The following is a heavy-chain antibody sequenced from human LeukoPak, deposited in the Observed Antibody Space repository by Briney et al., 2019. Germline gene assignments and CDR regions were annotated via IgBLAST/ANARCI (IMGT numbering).Heavy chain of an antibody. D-gene: IGHD3-16*02. V-gene: IGHV4-39*01. Sequence: SETLSLTCTVSGGSISSSSYYWGWIRQPPGKGLEWIGSIYYSGSTSGSTYYNPSLKSRVTMSVDTSKNQFSLKLSSVTAADTAVYYCARVYDYVWGSYRYTFGTHRDYYFDYWGQGTLVTVSS. CDR2: IYYSGSTSGST. CDR1: GGSISSSSYY. J-gene: IGHJ4*02. CDR3: ARVYDYVWGSYRYTFGTHRDYYFDY.